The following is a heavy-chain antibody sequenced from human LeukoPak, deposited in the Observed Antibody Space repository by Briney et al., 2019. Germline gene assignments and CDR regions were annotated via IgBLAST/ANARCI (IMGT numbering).Heavy chain of an antibody. V-gene: IGHV4-59*01. Sequence: SQTLSLTCTVSGGSISNYYWTWIRQPPGKGLEWIAHIYYSGTTNYNPSLKSRVTISVDTSKNQFSLKLSSVTAADTAVYYCARVLSSGWAGFDYWGQGALVTVSS. CDR1: GGSISNYY. CDR3: ARVLSSGWAGFDY. CDR2: IYYSGTT. D-gene: IGHD6-19*01. J-gene: IGHJ4*02.